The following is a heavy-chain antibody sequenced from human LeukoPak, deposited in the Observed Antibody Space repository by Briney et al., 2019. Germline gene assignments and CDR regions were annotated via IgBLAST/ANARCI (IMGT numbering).Heavy chain of an antibody. CDR3: ATDQDDFWSGGSYD. D-gene: IGHD3-3*01. V-gene: IGHV1-18*01. CDR2: INTYNGDT. CDR1: GFTFTSYG. J-gene: IGHJ4*02. Sequence: ASVKVSCKASGFTFTSYGISWVRQAPGQGLEWMGWINTYNGDTDYAQKLQGRVTMTTDTSTTTAYMELSSLRSEDTAVYYCATDQDDFWSGGSYDWGQGTLVTVSS.